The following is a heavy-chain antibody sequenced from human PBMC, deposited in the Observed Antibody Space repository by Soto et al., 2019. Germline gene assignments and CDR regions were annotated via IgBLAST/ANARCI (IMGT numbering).Heavy chain of an antibody. D-gene: IGHD4-17*01. CDR2: IYTSGST. Sequence: SETLSLTCTVSGGSINSYYWSWIRQPAGKGLEWIGRIYTSGSTNYNPSLKSRVTMSVDTSKNQFSLKLSSVTAADTAVYYCARGGNYGDYSVYGMDVWGQGTTVTVSS. CDR1: GGSINSYY. V-gene: IGHV4-4*07. J-gene: IGHJ6*02. CDR3: ARGGNYGDYSVYGMDV.